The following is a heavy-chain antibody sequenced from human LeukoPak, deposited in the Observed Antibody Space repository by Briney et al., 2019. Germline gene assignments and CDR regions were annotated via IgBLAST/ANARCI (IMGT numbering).Heavy chain of an antibody. V-gene: IGHV1-18*01. D-gene: IGHD6-13*01. CDR3: AREEGAPVAAANI. Sequence: ASVKVSCKASGYIFTSYSISWVRQAPGQGLEWMGWISAYNGNTDYVQKLQGRVTMTTDTSTSTDYMELRSLRSDDTAVYYCAREEGAPVAAANIWGLGTMVTVSS. CDR2: ISAYNGNT. J-gene: IGHJ3*02. CDR1: GYIFTSYS.